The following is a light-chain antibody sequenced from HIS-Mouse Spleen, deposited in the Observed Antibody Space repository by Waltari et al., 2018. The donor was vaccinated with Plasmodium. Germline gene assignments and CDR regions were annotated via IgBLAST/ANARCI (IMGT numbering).Light chain of an antibody. J-gene: IGLJ2*01. V-gene: IGLV2-8*01. CDR3: SSYTSSSNLV. CDR2: DVS. CDR1: SSDVGGYNY. Sequence: QSALTQPPSASGSPGQSVTISCTGTSSDVGGYNYVSWYQHHPGKAPKLMIYDVSNRPSGVPNRFSGSKSGNTASLTISGLQAEDEADYYCSSYTSSSNLVFGGGTKLTVL.